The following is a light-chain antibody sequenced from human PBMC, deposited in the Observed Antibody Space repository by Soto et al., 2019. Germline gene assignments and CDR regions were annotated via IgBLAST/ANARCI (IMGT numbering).Light chain of an antibody. J-gene: IGLJ2*01. CDR2: CNS. CDR3: QSYDSSLRRV. CDR1: SSNIGAGYD. Sequence: QSVLTQTPSVSGAPGQRVTISCNGSSSNIGAGYDVHWYEQLPGTAPKLLIYCNSNRPSGVPDRFSGSKSGTSASLAITGLHAEDEADYYCQSYDSSLRRVFGVGTKLTVL. V-gene: IGLV1-40*01.